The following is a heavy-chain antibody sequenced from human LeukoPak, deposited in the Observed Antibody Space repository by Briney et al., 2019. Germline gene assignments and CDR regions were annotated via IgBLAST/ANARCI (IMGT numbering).Heavy chain of an antibody. CDR2: IYSGGST. D-gene: IGHD3-22*01. J-gene: IGHJ4*02. CDR1: GFTVSSNY. Sequence: PGGSLRLSCAASGFTVSSNYMSWVRQAPGKGLEWVSVIYSGGSTYYADSVKGRFTISRDNSKNTLYLQMNSLRAEDTAVYYCARDQFDAAYYDSSGYSYYFDYWGQGTLVTVSS. CDR3: ARDQFDAAYYDSSGYSYYFDY. V-gene: IGHV3-66*01.